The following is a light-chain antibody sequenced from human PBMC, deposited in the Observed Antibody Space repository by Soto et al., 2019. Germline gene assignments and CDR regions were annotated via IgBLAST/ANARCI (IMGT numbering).Light chain of an antibody. V-gene: IGKV2-30*02. J-gene: IGKJ5*01. CDR3: MQGSHWPPIT. CDR1: QSLVHRDGNTY. CDR2: KVS. Sequence: DVVVTQSPLSLPVTLGQAASISCRSSQSLVHRDGNTYLSWLRQRPGQSPRRLIYKVSNREAGGPDRFSGSGSGTDFTLKISRVEAEDVGLYYCMQGSHWPPITFGQGTRLEIK.